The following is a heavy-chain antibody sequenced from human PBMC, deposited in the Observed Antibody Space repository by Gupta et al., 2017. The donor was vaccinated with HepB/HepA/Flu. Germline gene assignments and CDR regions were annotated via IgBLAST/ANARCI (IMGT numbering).Heavy chain of an antibody. CDR2: INHSGST. CDR3: ARFERPGCSSTSCRDY. J-gene: IGHJ4*02. D-gene: IGHD2-2*01. V-gene: IGHV4-34*01. CDR1: GGSFSGYY. Sequence: QVQLQQWGAGLLKPSETLSLTCAVYGGSFSGYYWSWIRQPPGKGLEWIGEINHSGSTNYNPSLKSRVTISVDTSKNQFSLKLSSVTAADTAVYYCARFERPGCSSTSCRDYWGQGTLVTVSS.